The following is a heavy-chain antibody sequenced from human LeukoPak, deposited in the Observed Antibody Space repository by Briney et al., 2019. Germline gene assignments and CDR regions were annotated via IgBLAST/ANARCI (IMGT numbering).Heavy chain of an antibody. V-gene: IGHV4-34*01. J-gene: IGHJ5*02. Sequence: SETLSLTCAVYGGSFSGYYWSWIRQPPGKGLEWIGEINHSGGTNYNPSLKSRVTMSVDTSKNQFSLKLSSVTAADTAVYYCARCPYYYDSSGYYHWGQGTLVTVSS. CDR1: GGSFSGYY. CDR3: ARCPYYYDSSGYYH. CDR2: INHSGGT. D-gene: IGHD3-22*01.